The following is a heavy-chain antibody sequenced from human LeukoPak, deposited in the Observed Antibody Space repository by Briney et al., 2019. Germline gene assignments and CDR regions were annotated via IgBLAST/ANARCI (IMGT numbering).Heavy chain of an antibody. CDR2: LIGSGLTT. D-gene: IGHD2-15*01. CDR3: AKDPHSDGGLNDAFDF. J-gene: IGHJ3*01. V-gene: IGHV3-23*01. Sequence: PGGSLRLSCAASGITFSDYAMTWVRQAPGKGLEWVSSLIGSGLTTYYADSVKGRFTISRDNSRNMLYLQINSLRVEDTAVYFCAKDPHSDGGLNDAFDFWGQGTMVTVSS. CDR1: GITFSDYA.